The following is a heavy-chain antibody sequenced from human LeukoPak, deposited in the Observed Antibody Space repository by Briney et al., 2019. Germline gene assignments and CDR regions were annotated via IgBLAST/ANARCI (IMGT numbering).Heavy chain of an antibody. D-gene: IGHD2-15*01. V-gene: IGHV3-23*01. J-gene: IGHJ4*02. CDR1: GFIFNNYD. Sequence: GGSLRLSCVVSGFIFNNYDLSWVRQAPGKGLEWVSAISGSGGSTYYADSVKGRFTISRDNSKNTLYLQMNSLRVEDTAIYYCAKVTVTMAATGDYWGQGTLVTVSS. CDR3: AKVTVTMAATGDY. CDR2: ISGSGGST.